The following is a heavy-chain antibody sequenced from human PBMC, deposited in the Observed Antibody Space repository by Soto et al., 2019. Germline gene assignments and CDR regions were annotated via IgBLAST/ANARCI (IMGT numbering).Heavy chain of an antibody. J-gene: IGHJ4*02. V-gene: IGHV3-21*01. Sequence: GGSLRLSCAASGFTFSSYSMNWVHQAPGKGLEWVSSISSSSSYIYYADSVKGRFTISRDNAKNSLYLQMNSLRAEDTAVYYCARPGDYDFWSGYLWGQGTLVTVSS. CDR2: ISSSSSYI. D-gene: IGHD3-3*01. CDR3: ARPGDYDFWSGYL. CDR1: GFTFSSYS.